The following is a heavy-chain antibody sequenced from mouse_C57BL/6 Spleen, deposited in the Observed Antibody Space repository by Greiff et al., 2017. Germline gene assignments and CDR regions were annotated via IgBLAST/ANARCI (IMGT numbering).Heavy chain of an antibody. D-gene: IGHD2-5*01. Sequence: QVQLMESGPELVKPGASVKISCKASGYAFRSSWMNWVKQRPGKGLEWIGRIYPGDGVTNYNGKFKGKATLTTDKSSSSAYMQLSSLTSEDSAVYFCARDYSNYDYAMDYWGQGTSVTVSS. CDR3: ARDYSNYDYAMDY. CDR2: IYPGDGVT. V-gene: IGHV1-82*01. J-gene: IGHJ4*01. CDR1: GYAFRSSW.